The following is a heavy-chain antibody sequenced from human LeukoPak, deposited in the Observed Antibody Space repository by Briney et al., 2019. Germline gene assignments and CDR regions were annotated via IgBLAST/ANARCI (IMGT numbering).Heavy chain of an antibody. CDR1: GGSFSGYY. CDR2: INHSGST. V-gene: IGHV4-34*01. Sequence: SETLSLTCAVYGGSFSGYYWSWIRQPPGKGLEWIGEINHSGSTNYNPSLKSRVTISVDTSKNQFSLKLSSVTAADTAVYYCARIPRGIAAAGAFDIWGQGTMVTVSS. CDR3: ARIPRGIAAAGAFDI. J-gene: IGHJ3*02. D-gene: IGHD6-13*01.